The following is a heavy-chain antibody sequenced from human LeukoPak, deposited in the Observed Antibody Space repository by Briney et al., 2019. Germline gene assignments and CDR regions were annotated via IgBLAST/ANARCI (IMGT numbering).Heavy chain of an antibody. CDR1: GGSPSSFY. CDR2: IYYSGST. Sequence: SETLSLTCTVSGGSPSSFYGTWIRHPPGGGLGWFGYIYYSGSTNYNPPLKSRVTMSIDTSKNQFSLKLSSMTAADTAAYYCASRGEGIAAAGHRWGYWGQGTLVTVSS. V-gene: IGHV4-59*12. D-gene: IGHD6-13*01. CDR3: ASRGEGIAAAGHRWGY. J-gene: IGHJ4*02.